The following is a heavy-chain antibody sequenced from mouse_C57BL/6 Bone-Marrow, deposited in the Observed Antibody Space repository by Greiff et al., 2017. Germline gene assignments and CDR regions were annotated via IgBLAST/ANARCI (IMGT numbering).Heavy chain of an antibody. D-gene: IGHD1-2*01. CDR2: ISSGSSTI. CDR3: ARMNYGGDFDY. J-gene: IGHJ2*01. V-gene: IGHV5-17*01. Sequence: EVMLVESGGGLVKPGGSLKLSCAASGFTFSDYGMHWVRQAPEKGLEWVAYISSGSSTIYYADTVKGRFTISRDNAKNTLFQQMTCRRSEYTAMYYCARMNYGGDFDYWGQGTTLTGSS. CDR1: GFTFSDYG.